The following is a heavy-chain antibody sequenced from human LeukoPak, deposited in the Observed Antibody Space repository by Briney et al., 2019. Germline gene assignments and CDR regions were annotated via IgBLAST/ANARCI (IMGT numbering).Heavy chain of an antibody. J-gene: IGHJ4*02. Sequence: PSETLSLTCTVSGGSISSYYWSWIRQPPGKGLEWIGYIYYSGSTNYNPSLKSRVTISVDTSKNQFSLKLSSVTAADTAVYYCARDCSSTSCYGEPRLTYWGQGTLVTVSS. V-gene: IGHV4-59*01. CDR2: IYYSGST. CDR1: GGSISSYY. CDR3: ARDCSSTSCYGEPRLTY. D-gene: IGHD2-2*01.